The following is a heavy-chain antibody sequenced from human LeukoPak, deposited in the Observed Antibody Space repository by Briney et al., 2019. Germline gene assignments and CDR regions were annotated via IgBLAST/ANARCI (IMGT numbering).Heavy chain of an antibody. CDR1: GYTFTGYY. D-gene: IGHD6-13*01. J-gene: IGHJ5*02. V-gene: IGHV1-2*02. Sequence: ASVKVSCKASGYTFTGYYMHWVRQAPGQGLERMGWINPNSGGTNYAQKFQGRVTMTRDTSISTAYMELSRLRSDDTAVYYCARGLRRAAAGTNNWFDPWGQGTLVTVSS. CDR2: INPNSGGT. CDR3: ARGLRRAAAGTNNWFDP.